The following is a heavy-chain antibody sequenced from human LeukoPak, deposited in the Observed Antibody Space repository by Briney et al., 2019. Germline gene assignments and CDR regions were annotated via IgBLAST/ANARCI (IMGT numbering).Heavy chain of an antibody. CDR3: ASHNYDILTGYYYLHAFDI. D-gene: IGHD3-9*01. Sequence: PSETLSLTCTVSGGSISSYYWSWIRQPAGKGLEWIGRIYTSGSTNYNPSLKSRVTMSVDTSKNQFSLKLSSMTAADTAVYYCASHNYDILTGYYYLHAFDIWGQGTMVTVSS. V-gene: IGHV4-4*07. J-gene: IGHJ3*02. CDR1: GGSISSYY. CDR2: IYTSGST.